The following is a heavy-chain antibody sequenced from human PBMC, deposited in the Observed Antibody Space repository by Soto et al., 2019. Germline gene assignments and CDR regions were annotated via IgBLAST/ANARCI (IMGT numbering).Heavy chain of an antibody. CDR2: ISSSSSTF. J-gene: IGHJ4*02. D-gene: IGHD1-1*01. CDR3: ATSFITTVGTTA. Sequence: PGGSLRLSCATSGFTVSNYAMSWVRQAPGKELEWVSDISSSSSTFYYAESVKGRFTISRDNAKNSLYLQMSSLRGEDTAVYYCATSFITTVGTTAWGQGTQVTVSS. CDR1: GFTVSNYA. V-gene: IGHV3-48*01.